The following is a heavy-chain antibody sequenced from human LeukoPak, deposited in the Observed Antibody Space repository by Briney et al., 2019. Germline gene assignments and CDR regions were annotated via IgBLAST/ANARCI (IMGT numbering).Heavy chain of an antibody. V-gene: IGHV4-59*02. CDR1: GDTVSSYY. J-gene: IGHJ4*02. D-gene: IGHD3-10*01. Sequence: SETLSLTCTVSGDTVSSYYWSWIRQPPGKGLEWIGYIYYSGSTNYNPSLKSRVTISVDTSKNQFSLKLSSVTAADTAMYYCARAQPVYPGAFDYWGQGTLVTVSS. CDR2: IYYSGST. CDR3: ARAQPVYPGAFDY.